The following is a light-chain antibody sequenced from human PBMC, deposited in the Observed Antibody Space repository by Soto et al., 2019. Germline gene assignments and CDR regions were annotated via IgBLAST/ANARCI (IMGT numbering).Light chain of an antibody. CDR1: QSVSYY. CDR2: GAS. Sequence: EIVLTQSPGTLSLSPGERATLSCRASQSVSYYLAWYQQKPGQAPRLLIYGASARATGIPARFSGSGSGTEFTLTISSLQSEDFAVYYCQHYNNWPLTFGQGTKVDIK. CDR3: QHYNNWPLT. V-gene: IGKV3-15*01. J-gene: IGKJ1*01.